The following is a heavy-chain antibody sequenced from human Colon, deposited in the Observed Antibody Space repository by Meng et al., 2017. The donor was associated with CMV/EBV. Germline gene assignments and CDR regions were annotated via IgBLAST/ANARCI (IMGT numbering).Heavy chain of an antibody. D-gene: IGHD2/OR15-2a*01. J-gene: IGHJ4*02. CDR1: GFTFYTNW. V-gene: IGHV3-7*03. Sequence: EVRLVESGGGLVQPGGSLRLSCAASGFTFYTNWMNWVRQAPGKGLEWVANIKNDGSEIYYADSVKGRFTISRDNAKNSLYLQMNSLRGDDTAVYYCRIGHYSDFWGQGTLVTASS. CDR3: RIGHYSDF. CDR2: IKNDGSEI.